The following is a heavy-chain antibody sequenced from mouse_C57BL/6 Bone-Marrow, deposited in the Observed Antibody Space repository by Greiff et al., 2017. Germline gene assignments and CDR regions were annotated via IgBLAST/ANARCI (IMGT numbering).Heavy chain of an antibody. D-gene: IGHD1-1*01. CDR3: APRYYGSRRGAMGY. V-gene: IGHV1-39*01. CDR2: INPNYGTT. Sequence: EVQLQQSGPELVKPGASVKISCKASGYSFTDYNMNWVKQSNGKSLEWIGVINPNYGTTSYNQKFKGKATLTVDQSSSTAYMQLNSLTSEDSAVYNCAPRYYGSRRGAMGYWGQRTSVTVSS. CDR1: GYSFTDYN. J-gene: IGHJ4*01.